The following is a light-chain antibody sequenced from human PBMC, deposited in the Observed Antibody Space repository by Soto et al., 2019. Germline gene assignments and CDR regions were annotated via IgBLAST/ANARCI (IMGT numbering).Light chain of an antibody. CDR1: SSDVGSYNL. CDR3: CSYAGSSTYV. CDR2: EVS. Sequence: QFALTQPASLSWSPGQAVTISCTGTSSDVGSYNLVSWYQQHPGKAPKLMIYEVSKRPSGVSNRFSGSKSGNTASLTISGLQAEDEADYYCCSYAGSSTYVFGTGTKVTVL. V-gene: IGLV2-23*02. J-gene: IGLJ1*01.